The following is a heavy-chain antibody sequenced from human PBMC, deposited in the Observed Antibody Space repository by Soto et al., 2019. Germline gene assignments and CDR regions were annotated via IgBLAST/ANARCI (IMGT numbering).Heavy chain of an antibody. CDR2: LIPIFGTA. V-gene: IGHV1-69*13. CDR3: AKDRSIFGVVINPDGYYYGMDV. J-gene: IGHJ6*02. D-gene: IGHD3-3*01. Sequence: GASVKVSCTASGGTFSSYAISWVRQAPGQGLEWMGGLIPIFGTANYTQKFQGRVTITADESTSTAYMELSSLRPEDTAVYYCAKDRSIFGVVINPDGYYYGMDVWGQGTTVTVSS. CDR1: GGTFSSYA.